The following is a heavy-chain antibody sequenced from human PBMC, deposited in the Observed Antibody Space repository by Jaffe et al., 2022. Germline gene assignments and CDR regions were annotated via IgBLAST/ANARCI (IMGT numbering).Heavy chain of an antibody. CDR2: IYHSGST. Sequence: QVQLQESGPGLVKPSETLSLTCAVSGYSISSGYYWGWIRQPPGKGLEWIGSIYHSGSTYYNPSLKSRVTISVDTSKNQFSLKLSSVTAADTAVYYCASPPVAGLGYWGQGTLVTVSS. D-gene: IGHD3-16*01. CDR3: ASPPVAGLGY. V-gene: IGHV4-38-2*01. J-gene: IGHJ4*02. CDR1: GYSISSGYY.